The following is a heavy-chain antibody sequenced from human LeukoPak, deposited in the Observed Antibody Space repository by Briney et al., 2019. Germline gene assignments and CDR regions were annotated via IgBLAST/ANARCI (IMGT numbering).Heavy chain of an antibody. D-gene: IGHD5-24*01. J-gene: IGHJ4*02. CDR2: ISSDGTYT. V-gene: IGHV3-74*01. Sequence: GGSLRLSCAASGFTFSSHLMHWVRQAPGKGLVWVSRISSDGTYTNYADSVRGRFTISRDNAKNTLYLQMNSLRAEDTAMYYCTRVRDGYNQRYFDYWGQGTLVTVSS. CDR3: TRVRDGYNQRYFDY. CDR1: GFTFSSHL.